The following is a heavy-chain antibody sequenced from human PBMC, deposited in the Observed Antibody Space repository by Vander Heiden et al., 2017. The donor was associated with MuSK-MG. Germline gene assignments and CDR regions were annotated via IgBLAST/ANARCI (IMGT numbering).Heavy chain of an antibody. V-gene: IGHV3-48*01. CDR3: ARDRHRLSGMDV. J-gene: IGHJ6*02. Sequence: EVQLVESGGGLVQPGGSLSLSRAASGFPFSSYSMNWVSQAPGKGLEWVSYISSSSSTIYYADSVKGRFTISRDNAKNSLYLQMNSLRAEDTAVYYCARDRHRLSGMDVWGQGTTVTVSS. CDR2: ISSSSSTI. CDR1: GFPFSSYS.